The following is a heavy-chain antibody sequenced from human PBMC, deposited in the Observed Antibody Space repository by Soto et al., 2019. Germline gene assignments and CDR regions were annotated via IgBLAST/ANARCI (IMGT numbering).Heavy chain of an antibody. D-gene: IGHD5-18*01. J-gene: IGHJ5*02. CDR2: IYYSGST. V-gene: IGHV4-61*01. CDR3: ARVWIQLWNNWFDP. Sequence: PSETLSLTCTASGGSVSSGSYYWSWIRQPPGKGLEWIGYIYYSGSTNYNPSLKSRVTISVDTSKNQFSLKLSSVTAADTAVYYCARVWIQLWNNWFDPWGQGTLVTVSS. CDR1: GGSVSSGSYY.